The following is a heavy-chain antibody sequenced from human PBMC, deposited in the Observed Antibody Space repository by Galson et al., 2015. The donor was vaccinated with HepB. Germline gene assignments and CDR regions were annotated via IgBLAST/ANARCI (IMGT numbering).Heavy chain of an antibody. V-gene: IGHV3-21*01. CDR3: VRDPPLRTPFDH. CDR2: ISSTSSYT. Sequence: SLRLSCAASGFTFGSYNMNWVRQAPGKGLEWVASISSTSSYTYYADSLKGRFTVSRDNAKNSLYLQMNSLRAEDTAVYYCVRDPPLRTPFDHWGQGTLVTVSS. CDR1: GFTFGSYN. J-gene: IGHJ4*02.